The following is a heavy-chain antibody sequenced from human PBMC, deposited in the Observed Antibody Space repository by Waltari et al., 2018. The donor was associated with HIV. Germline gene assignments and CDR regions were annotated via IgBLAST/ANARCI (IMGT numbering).Heavy chain of an antibody. CDR1: GYTFTGYD. CDR3: ARVSEYYYDSSGYYYFDY. J-gene: IGHJ4*02. D-gene: IGHD3-22*01. V-gene: IGHV1-2*02. CDR2: INPNSGGT. Sequence: QVQLVQSGAEVKKPGASVKVSCKASGYTFTGYDMPWVRQAPGQGLEWMGWINPNSGGTNYAQKFQGRVTMTRDTSISTAYMELSRLRSDDTAVYYCARVSEYYYDSSGYYYFDYWGQRTLVTVSS.